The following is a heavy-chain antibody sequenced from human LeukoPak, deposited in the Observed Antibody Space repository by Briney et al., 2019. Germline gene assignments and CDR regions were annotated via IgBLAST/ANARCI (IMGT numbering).Heavy chain of an antibody. V-gene: IGHV1-18*01. CDR3: ARDYWRPEAGPPSRGDY. D-gene: IGHD6-13*01. Sequence: ASVKVACKGSGYSFSSFAISWVRQPPGQGLEGVVWISAYSGKTNYAQNLQDRVRMTTDTSTSTAYLELRGLTSDDTAVYYCARDYWRPEAGPPSRGDYWGQGTLVTVSS. CDR1: GYSFSSFA. CDR2: ISAYSGKT. J-gene: IGHJ4*02.